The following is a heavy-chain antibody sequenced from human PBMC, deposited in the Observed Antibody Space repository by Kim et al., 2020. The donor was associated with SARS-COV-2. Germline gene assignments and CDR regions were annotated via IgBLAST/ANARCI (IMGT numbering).Heavy chain of an antibody. CDR3: ARPYGGNSYYYYGMDV. CDR1: SYTFTSYG. CDR2: ISAYNGNT. J-gene: IGHJ6*02. V-gene: IGHV1-18*01. Sequence: ASVKVSCKASSYTFTSYGISWVRQAPGQGLEWMGWISAYNGNTNYAQKLQGRVTMTTDTSTSTAYMELRSLRSDDTAVYYCARPYGGNSYYYYGMDVWGQGTTVTVSS. D-gene: IGHD2-21*02.